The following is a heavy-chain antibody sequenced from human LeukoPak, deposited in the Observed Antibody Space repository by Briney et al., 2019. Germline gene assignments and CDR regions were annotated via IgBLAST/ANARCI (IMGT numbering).Heavy chain of an antibody. Sequence: GGSLRLSCVVSGFTFSGNWMHWVRQGPGKGLMCVARIKKDGTYRDYADSVKGRFTISRDNSKNTLYLQMNSLRAEDTAVYYCAKGGSSGYYWGQGTLVTVSS. V-gene: IGHV3-74*01. D-gene: IGHD3-22*01. CDR1: GFTFSGNW. CDR3: AKGGSSGYY. J-gene: IGHJ4*02. CDR2: IKKDGTYR.